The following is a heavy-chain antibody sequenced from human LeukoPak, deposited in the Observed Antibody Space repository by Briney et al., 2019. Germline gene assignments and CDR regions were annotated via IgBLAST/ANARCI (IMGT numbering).Heavy chain of an antibody. CDR1: GFTFSSYS. J-gene: IGHJ4*02. CDR3: ARVAGALFDY. CDR2: ISSSSSTI. V-gene: IGHV3-48*01. Sequence: GGSLRLSCAASGFTFSSYSMNWVRQAPGKGLEWVSYISSSSSTIYYADSVKGRFTISRDNAKNPLYLQMNSLRAEDTAVYYCARVAGALFDYWGQGTLVTVSS.